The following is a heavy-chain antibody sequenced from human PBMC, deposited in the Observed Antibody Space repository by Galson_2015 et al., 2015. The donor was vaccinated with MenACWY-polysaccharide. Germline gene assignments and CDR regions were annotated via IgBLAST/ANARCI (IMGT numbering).Heavy chain of an antibody. CDR2: IDNDGSST. D-gene: IGHD3-16*01. Sequence: LRLSCAASGFSFNSYWMHWVRQAPGKGLVWVSHIDNDGSSTNYADSVKGGFNSSRDNDKNTLYLQMDSLRAEDTAVYYCVRDNGGIDYWGQGTLVTVSS. CDR3: VRDNGGIDY. J-gene: IGHJ4*02. CDR1: GFSFNSYW. V-gene: IGHV3-74*01.